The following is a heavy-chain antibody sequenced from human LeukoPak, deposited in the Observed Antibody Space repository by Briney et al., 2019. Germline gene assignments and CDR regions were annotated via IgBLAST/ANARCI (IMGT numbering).Heavy chain of an antibody. CDR3: AKDRPDYGDYAYYFDY. CDR1: GFTFSSYA. J-gene: IGHJ4*02. V-gene: IGHV3-23*01. CDR2: ISGSGGST. Sequence: GGSLRLSCAASGFTFSSYAMSWVRQAPGKGLEWVSAISGSGGSTYYADSVKGRFTISRDNSKNTLHLQMNSLRAEDTAVYYCAKDRPDYGDYAYYFDYWGQGTLVTVSS. D-gene: IGHD4-17*01.